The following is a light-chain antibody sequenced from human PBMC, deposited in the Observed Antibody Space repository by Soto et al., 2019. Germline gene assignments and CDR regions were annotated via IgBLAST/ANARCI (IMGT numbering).Light chain of an antibody. CDR2: DVS. J-gene: IGLJ1*01. CDR3: CSHTSRSTFV. V-gene: IGLV2-14*03. CDR1: RSDVGDYNY. Sequence: QSALTQPASVSGSPGQSITISCTGSRSDVGDYNYVSWYQQLPGKAPKLMIYDVSHRPLGVSDRFSGSKSGNTASLTISGLQAEDEAYFYCCSHTSRSTFVFGTGIKLTVL.